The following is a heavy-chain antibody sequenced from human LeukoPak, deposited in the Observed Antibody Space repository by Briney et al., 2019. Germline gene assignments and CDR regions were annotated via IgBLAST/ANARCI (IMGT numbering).Heavy chain of an antibody. Sequence: PGGSLRLSCAASGFAFSSYSMNWVRRAPGKGLEWVSYITSGDNTIYYADSVKGRFTISRDNAKNSLYLQMNSLIDEDTAVYYCARVGGTSIYYYYYYMDVWGKGTTVTVSS. CDR1: GFAFSSYS. J-gene: IGHJ6*03. CDR3: ARVGGTSIYYYYYYMDV. V-gene: IGHV3-48*02. CDR2: ITSGDNTI. D-gene: IGHD1-1*01.